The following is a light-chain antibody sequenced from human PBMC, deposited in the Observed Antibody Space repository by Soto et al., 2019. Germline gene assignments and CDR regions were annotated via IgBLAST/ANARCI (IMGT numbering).Light chain of an antibody. J-gene: IGKJ4*01. CDR2: GIS. CDR1: QSVSSS. Sequence: EIVMTQSPATLSVSPGERATLSCRASQSVSSSLAWYQQKPGQAPRLLIYGISTRATGLPGMFSGSGSGTEFTLKISSRQSEDLAVYYCQQYNIWPLTFGGGTKVEIK. CDR3: QQYNIWPLT. V-gene: IGKV3-15*01.